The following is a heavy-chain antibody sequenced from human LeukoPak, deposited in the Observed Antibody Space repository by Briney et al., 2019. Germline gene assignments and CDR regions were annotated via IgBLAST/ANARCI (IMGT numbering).Heavy chain of an antibody. CDR1: GGSIGSSGFY. Sequence: PSETLSLTCKVSGGSIGSSGFYWGWIRQPPGKGLEWIGSIYYPESTHYNPSLESRVTISVDTSKNQFSLHLSSVTPEDMAVYYCAREADYGGKSAEFDFWGQGTLVTVSS. J-gene: IGHJ4*02. CDR2: IYYPEST. V-gene: IGHV4-39*02. D-gene: IGHD4-23*01. CDR3: AREADYGGKSAEFDF.